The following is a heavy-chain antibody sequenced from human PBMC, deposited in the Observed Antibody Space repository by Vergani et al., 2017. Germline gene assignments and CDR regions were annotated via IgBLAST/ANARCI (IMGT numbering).Heavy chain of an antibody. CDR3: ARRNDQLGYCTNGVCYNWFDP. V-gene: IGHV4-39*01. J-gene: IGHJ5*02. D-gene: IGHD2-8*01. CDR1: GGSISSSSYY. Sequence: QLQLQESGPGLVKPSETLSLTCTVSGGSISSSSYYWGWIRQPPGKGLVWIGSIYYSGSTYYNPSLKSRVTISVDTSKNQFSLKLSSVTAADTAVYYCARRNDQLGYCTNGVCYNWFDPWGQGTLVTVSS. CDR2: IYYSGST.